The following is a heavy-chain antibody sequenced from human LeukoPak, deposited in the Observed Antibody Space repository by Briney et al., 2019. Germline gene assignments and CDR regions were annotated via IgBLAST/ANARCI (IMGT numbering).Heavy chain of an antibody. D-gene: IGHD6-19*01. CDR2: INPSGGST. CDR1: GYTFTRHY. CDR3: ARERGVAVAGEGVDP. J-gene: IGHJ5*02. V-gene: IGHV1-46*01. Sequence: GSVKVSCKASGYTFTRHYIQWVRQAPGQGLEWMGIINPSGGSTSYAQKFQGRVTLTRDTSTSTVYMELSSLRSEDTAVYYCARERGVAVAGEGVDPWGQGTLVAVSS.